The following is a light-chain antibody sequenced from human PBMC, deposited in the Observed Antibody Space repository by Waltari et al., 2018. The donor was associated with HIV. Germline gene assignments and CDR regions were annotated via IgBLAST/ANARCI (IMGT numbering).Light chain of an antibody. J-gene: IGKJ1*01. Sequence: DIQMTQSPSTLSAKVGDSVTITCWATETINTWLAWFLQKPGKAPKLLISKASNLERGVSPRFNGSGSGTEFTLTISSLQPDDFATYFCQHYINYPWTFGQGTKVEI. CDR1: ETINTW. CDR3: QHYINYPWT. V-gene: IGKV1-5*03. CDR2: KAS.